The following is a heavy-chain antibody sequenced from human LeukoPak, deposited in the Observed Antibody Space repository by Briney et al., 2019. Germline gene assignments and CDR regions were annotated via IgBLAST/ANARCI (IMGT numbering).Heavy chain of an antibody. CDR2: ITSGFTP. V-gene: IGHV3-23*01. Sequence: QPGGSLSLSCAASGLTFSDYAMSWFRQAPGKGLEWVSGITSGFTPHYADSVKGRFTISRDNSKNMFHLQLNSLRAEDTAVYYCAKGPYYYDSSGYSRRWFDPCGQGTLVTVSS. CDR3: AKGPYYYDSSGYSRRWFDP. CDR1: GLTFSDYA. J-gene: IGHJ5*02. D-gene: IGHD3-22*01.